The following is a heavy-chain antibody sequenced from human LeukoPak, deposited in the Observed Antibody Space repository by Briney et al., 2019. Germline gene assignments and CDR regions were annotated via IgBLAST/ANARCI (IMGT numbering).Heavy chain of an antibody. D-gene: IGHD2-15*01. CDR1: GFTFSSYS. J-gene: IGHJ3*01. V-gene: IGHV3-21*04. Sequence: GGSLRLSCAASGFTFSSYSMNWVRQAPGKGLEWASSISSSSSYIYYADSVKGRFTISRDNSKNTLHLQMNSLRAEDTAIYYCAKYSFCSSSSCYRNDVFDVWGQGTMVTVSS. CDR3: AKYSFCSSSSCYRNDVFDV. CDR2: ISSSSSYI.